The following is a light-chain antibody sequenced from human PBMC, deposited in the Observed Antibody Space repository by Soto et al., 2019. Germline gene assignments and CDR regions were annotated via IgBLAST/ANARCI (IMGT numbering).Light chain of an antibody. CDR3: CSYAGIYTHV. J-gene: IGLJ1*01. V-gene: IGLV2-11*01. Sequence: QSALTQPRSVSGSPGQSVTFSCTGTSSDVGAYIYVSWYQQHPGKAPKLIIYDVIKRPSGVPDRFSASKSGNTASLNISGLLAEDEADYYCCSYAGIYTHVLATGT. CDR2: DVI. CDR1: SSDVGAYIY.